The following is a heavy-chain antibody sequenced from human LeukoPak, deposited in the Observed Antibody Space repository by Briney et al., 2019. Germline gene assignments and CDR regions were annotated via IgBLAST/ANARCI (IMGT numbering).Heavy chain of an antibody. CDR2: VSGSGGST. Sequence: GGSLRLSCAASAFTFSSYAVSWVRQAPGKGLEGVSAVSGSGGSTYYADSVKGRFTISRDNSKNTLYLQMNSLRAEDTAVYYCAKTLRESSGREYFDLWGRGTLVTVSS. CDR1: AFTFSSYA. V-gene: IGHV3-23*01. J-gene: IGHJ2*01. D-gene: IGHD6-19*01. CDR3: AKTLRESSGREYFDL.